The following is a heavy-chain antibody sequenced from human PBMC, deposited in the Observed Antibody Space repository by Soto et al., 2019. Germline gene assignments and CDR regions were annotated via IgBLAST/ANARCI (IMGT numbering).Heavy chain of an antibody. CDR3: ARDRGRYCIGGICTFDY. CDR2: ISTYDGNT. Sequence: ASVKVSCKASGYSFTIYGITWVRQAPGQGLEWMGWISTYDGNTNYAQNFQGRVSMARDTSTSTAYMELRSLRSDDTAVYYCARDRGRYCIGGICTFDYWGQGTLVTVSS. D-gene: IGHD2-15*01. J-gene: IGHJ4*02. V-gene: IGHV1-18*01. CDR1: GYSFTIYG.